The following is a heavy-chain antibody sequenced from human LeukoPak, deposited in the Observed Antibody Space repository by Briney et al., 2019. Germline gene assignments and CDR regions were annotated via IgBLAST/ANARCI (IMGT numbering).Heavy chain of an antibody. J-gene: IGHJ6*02. CDR3: AKWAPFIVVDLYYYYVMDV. CDR1: GFTFSSYA. Sequence: PGGSLRLSCAASGFTFSSYAMSWVRQAPGKGLEWVSAISGSGGSTYYADSVKGRFTISRDNSKNTLYLQMNSLRAEDTAVYYCAKWAPFIVVDLYYYYVMDVWGQGTTVTVSS. CDR2: ISGSGGST. D-gene: IGHD2-2*01. V-gene: IGHV3-23*01.